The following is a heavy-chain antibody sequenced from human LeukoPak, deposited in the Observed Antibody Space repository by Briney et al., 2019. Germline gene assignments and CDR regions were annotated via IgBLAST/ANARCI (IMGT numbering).Heavy chain of an antibody. CDR1: GGTFSSYA. J-gene: IGHJ4*02. CDR2: IIPIFGTA. D-gene: IGHD6-19*01. V-gene: IGHV1-69*06. CDR3: ARDLRVYSSGWFENY. Sequence: GASVKVSCKASGGTFSSYAISWVRQAPGQGLEWMGRIIPIFGTANYAQKFQGRVTITADKSTSTAYMELGSLRSEDTAVYYCARDLRVYSSGWFENYWGQGTLVTVRS.